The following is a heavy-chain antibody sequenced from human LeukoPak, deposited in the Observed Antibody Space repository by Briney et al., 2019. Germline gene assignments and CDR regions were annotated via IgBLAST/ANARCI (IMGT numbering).Heavy chain of an antibody. CDR3: AKGSPNGDYGDYVPPTHLDY. V-gene: IGHV1-69*05. CDR1: GGTFSSYA. CDR2: IIPIFGTA. J-gene: IGHJ4*02. Sequence: PQASVKVSCKASGGTFSSYAISWVRQAPGQGLEWMGGIIPIFGTANYAQKFQGRVTITTDESTSTAYMELSSLRSEDTAVYYCAKGSPNGDYGDYVPPTHLDYWGQGTLVTVSS. D-gene: IGHD4-17*01.